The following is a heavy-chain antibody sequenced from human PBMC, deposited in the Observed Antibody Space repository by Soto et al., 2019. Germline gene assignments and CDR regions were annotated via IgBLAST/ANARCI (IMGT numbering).Heavy chain of an antibody. J-gene: IGHJ6*02. CDR1: GFTVSSNH. D-gene: IGHD5-18*01. CDR3: ARGVSGTQMKGLWSKSDYYYGMAV. Sequence: PGGSLRLSCAASGFTVSSNHMSWVRQAPGKGLEWVSVIYSGGSTYYADSVKGRFTISRDTSKNTLYFQMNSLRDEDTAVYYCARGVSGTQMKGLWSKSDYYYGMAVWGQGTTVTVSS. CDR2: IYSGGST. V-gene: IGHV3-53*01.